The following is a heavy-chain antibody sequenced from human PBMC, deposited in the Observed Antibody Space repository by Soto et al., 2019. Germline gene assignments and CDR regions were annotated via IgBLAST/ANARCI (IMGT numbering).Heavy chain of an antibody. J-gene: IGHJ5*01. CDR1: GYTFTSYG. CDR3: VRGPPNWGFDS. D-gene: IGHD7-27*01. CDR2: MSPKSANT. V-gene: IGHV1-8*02. Sequence: ASVKVSCKASGYTFTSYGISWVRQAPGQGFEWLGWMSPKSANTGYAQKFQGRVTMTRSTSISTAYMELSSLRSEDTAVYYCVRGPPNWGFDSWGQGTLVTVSS.